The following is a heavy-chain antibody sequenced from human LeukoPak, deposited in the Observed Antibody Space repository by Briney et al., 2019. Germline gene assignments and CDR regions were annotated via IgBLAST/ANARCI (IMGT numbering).Heavy chain of an antibody. Sequence: GGSVKVSFKASGGTFSNFSITGVRQAPGQGLEWMGWIISVFGTANYAQQFQGRVTVAANESTITAYLELSSLRSEDTAIYYCARVDRYHYYLDVWGKGTTVTVSS. J-gene: IGHJ6*03. V-gene: IGHV1-69*13. CDR3: ARVDRYHYYLDV. CDR2: IISVFGTA. CDR1: GGTFSNFS.